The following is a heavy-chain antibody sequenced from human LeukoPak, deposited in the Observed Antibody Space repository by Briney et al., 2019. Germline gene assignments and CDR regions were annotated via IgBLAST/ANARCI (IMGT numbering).Heavy chain of an antibody. CDR1: GFTFSSYA. V-gene: IGHV3-23*01. D-gene: IGHD3-16*01. J-gene: IGHJ4*02. CDR3: ANDLIERGRYYFDY. Sequence: GGSLRLSCAASGFTFSSYAMSWVRQAPGKGLEWVSAISGSGGSTYYADSVKGRFTISRDNSKNTLYLQMNSLRAEDTAVYYCANDLIERGRYYFDYWGQGTLVTVSS. CDR2: ISGSGGST.